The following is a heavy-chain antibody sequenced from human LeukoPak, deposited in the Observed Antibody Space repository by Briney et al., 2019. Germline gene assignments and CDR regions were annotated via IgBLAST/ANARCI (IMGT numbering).Heavy chain of an antibody. J-gene: IGHJ4*02. CDR3: ARVGGIAAPYYFDY. D-gene: IGHD6-13*01. CDR2: IYYSGST. Sequence: SETLSLTCTVPGGSISSYYWSWIRQPPGKGLEWIGYIYYSGSTNYNPSLRSRVTISVDTSKNQFSLKLSSVTAADTAVYYCARVGGIAAPYYFDYWGQGTLVTVSS. CDR1: GGSISSYY. V-gene: IGHV4-59*01.